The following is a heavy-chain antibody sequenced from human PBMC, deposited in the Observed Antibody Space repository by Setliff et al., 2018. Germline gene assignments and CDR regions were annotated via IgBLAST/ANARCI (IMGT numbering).Heavy chain of an antibody. CDR3: ARGGTFRYFDY. D-gene: IGHD5-12*01. CDR1: GGSFTPYY. V-gene: IGHV4-59*01. CDR2: VYYSGTA. Sequence: SETLSLTCTVSGGSFTPYYWSWIRQPPGKRLEWIGYVYYSGTAYYNPSLKSRVTVIVDTSKNQFSLRLSSVTAADTAVYYCARGGTFRYFDYWGQGTPVTVSS. J-gene: IGHJ4*02.